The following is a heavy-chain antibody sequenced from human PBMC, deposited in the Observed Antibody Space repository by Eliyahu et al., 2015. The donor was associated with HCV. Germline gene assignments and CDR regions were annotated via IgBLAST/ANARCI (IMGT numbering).Heavy chain of an antibody. D-gene: IGHD6-19*01. J-gene: IGHJ2*01. CDR3: ARTAGGEQWLVRSIFPSNWYFDL. CDR1: GGSFSGYY. V-gene: IGHV4-34*01. Sequence: QVQLQQWGAGLLKPSETLSLTCAVYGGSFSGYYWXWIRQPPGKGLEWIGEINHSGSTNYNPSLKSRVTISVDTSKNQFSLKLSSVTAADTAVYYCARTAGGEQWLVRSIFPSNWYFDLWGRGTLVTVSS. CDR2: INHSGST.